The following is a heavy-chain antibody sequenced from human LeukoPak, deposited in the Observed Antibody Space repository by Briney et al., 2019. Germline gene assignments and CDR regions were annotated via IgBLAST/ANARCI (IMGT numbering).Heavy chain of an antibody. Sequence: TSETPSLTCAVYGGSFSGYYWSWIRQPPGKGLEWIGEINHSGSTNYNPSLKSRVTISVDTSKNQFSLKLSSVTAADTAVYYCARALGYCSGGSCYSDAFFDYWGQGTLVTVSS. V-gene: IGHV4-34*01. CDR2: INHSGST. CDR1: GGSFSGYY. CDR3: ARALGYCSGGSCYSDAFFDY. D-gene: IGHD2-15*01. J-gene: IGHJ4*02.